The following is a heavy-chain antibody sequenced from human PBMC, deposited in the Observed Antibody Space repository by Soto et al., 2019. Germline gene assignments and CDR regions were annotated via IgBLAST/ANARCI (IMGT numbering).Heavy chain of an antibody. D-gene: IGHD3-16*01. V-gene: IGHV3-23*01. CDR1: GFTFNRYW. CDR3: AVWGVADNFDY. Sequence: GGSLRLSCVASGFTFNRYWMHWVRQAPGKGLEWVSAISGSGGSTYYADSVKGRFTISRDNSKNTLYLQMNSLRAEDTAVYYCAVWGVADNFDYWGQGTLVTVSS. J-gene: IGHJ4*02. CDR2: ISGSGGST.